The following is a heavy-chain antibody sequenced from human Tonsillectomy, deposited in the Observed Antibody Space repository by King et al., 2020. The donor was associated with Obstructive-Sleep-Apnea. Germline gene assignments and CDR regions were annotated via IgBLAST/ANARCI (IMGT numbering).Heavy chain of an antibody. CDR1: GFTFVSYG. D-gene: IGHD3-16*02. J-gene: IGHJ6*02. Sequence: VQLVESGGGVVQPGRSLRLSCAASGFTFVSYGMHWVRQAPGKGLEWVAFIRYDGSNKYYADSVKGRFSISRDNSKNTLYLQMNSLGAEDTAVYYCAKLLRLVELSLFYPGNYSYYGMDVWGQGTTVSVS. CDR3: AKLLRLVELSLFYPGNYSYYGMDV. V-gene: IGHV3-30*02. CDR2: IRYDGSNK.